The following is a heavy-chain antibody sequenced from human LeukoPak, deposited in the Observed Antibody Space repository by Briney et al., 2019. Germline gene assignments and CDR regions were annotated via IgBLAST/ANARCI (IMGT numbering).Heavy chain of an antibody. CDR1: GYTFTSYG. D-gene: IGHD3-22*01. J-gene: IGHJ4*02. Sequence: ASVKVSCKASGYTFTSYGISWVRQAPGQGLEWMGWINPNSGGTNYAQKFQGRVTMTRDTSISTAYMELSRLRSDDTAVYYCARQGTYYYDSSGYYFPDFDYWGQGTLVAVSS. CDR2: INPNSGGT. CDR3: ARQGTYYYDSSGYYFPDFDY. V-gene: IGHV1-2*02.